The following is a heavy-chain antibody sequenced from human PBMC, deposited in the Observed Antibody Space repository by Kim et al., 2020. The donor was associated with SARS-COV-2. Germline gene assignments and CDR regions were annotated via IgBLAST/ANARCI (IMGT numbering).Heavy chain of an antibody. CDR1: GFTFDRYA. V-gene: IGHV3-23*01. D-gene: IGHD6-13*01. CDR3: AQVRQQLVTNWYFDL. CDR2: FSGSGATT. J-gene: IGHJ2*01. Sequence: GGSLRLSCAASGFTFDRYAMTWVRQAPGKGLERVSVFSGSGATTYYADSVKGRFTISRYNSNNTLYLRMNSLRADDTAVYYCAQVRQQLVTNWYFDLWGRGTLVTVPS.